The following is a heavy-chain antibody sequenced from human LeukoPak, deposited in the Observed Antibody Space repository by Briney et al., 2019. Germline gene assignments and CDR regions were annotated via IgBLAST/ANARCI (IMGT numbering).Heavy chain of an antibody. Sequence: PGGSLRLSCAASGLTGSHNYVSWVRQAPGKGLEWVSAIHTSGDTCYADSVKGRFTISRDTSKNTLYLQINSLRVEDTAVYYCIVFGDSNHWGQGTTVTVSS. CDR1: GLTGSHNY. CDR2: IHTSGDT. J-gene: IGHJ6*02. V-gene: IGHV3-53*01. D-gene: IGHD4-17*01. CDR3: IVFGDSNH.